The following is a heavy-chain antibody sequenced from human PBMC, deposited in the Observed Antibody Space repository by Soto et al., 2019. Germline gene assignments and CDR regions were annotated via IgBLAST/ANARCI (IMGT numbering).Heavy chain of an antibody. J-gene: IGHJ4*02. CDR3: AKGRGGSGSLTPRVDF. CDR2: ISGGGDTT. CDR1: GFTSNNYA. D-gene: IGHD3-10*01. V-gene: IGHV3-23*01. Sequence: EVQLLESGGGLVQPGGSLRLSCAASGFTSNNYAMTWVRQAPGKGLEWVSAISGGGDTTSYADSVKGRFTVSRDGSKNTLYLQMSSLTAEDTALYYCAKGRGGSGSLTPRVDFWGQGTLVTVSS.